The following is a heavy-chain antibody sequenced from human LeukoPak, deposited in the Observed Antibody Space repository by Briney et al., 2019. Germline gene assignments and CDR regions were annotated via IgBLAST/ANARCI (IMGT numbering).Heavy chain of an antibody. Sequence: PSETLSLTCTVSGASISSYYWSWIRQPAGKGLEWIGCIYTSGSTNYNPSLKSRVTMSVDTSKNQFSLKLSSVTAADTAVYYCAREERGYSSSWYTERWGQGTLVTVSS. J-gene: IGHJ4*02. D-gene: IGHD6-13*01. CDR1: GASISSYY. CDR2: IYTSGST. CDR3: AREERGYSSSWYTER. V-gene: IGHV4-4*07.